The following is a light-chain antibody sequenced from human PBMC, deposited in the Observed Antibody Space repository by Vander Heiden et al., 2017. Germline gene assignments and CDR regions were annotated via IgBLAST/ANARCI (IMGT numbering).Light chain of an antibody. CDR1: QGISNY. V-gene: IGKV1-17*03. CDR3: LQHSSYPRT. CDR2: AAS. Sequence: DIQMTQSPSALSASVGDRVTLTCRASQGISNYLAWFQQKPGKGPKRLIYAASSFQSGVPSRFSGSGSGTEFTLTISSLQPEDVATYYCLQHSSYPRTFGQGTKVEIK. J-gene: IGKJ1*01.